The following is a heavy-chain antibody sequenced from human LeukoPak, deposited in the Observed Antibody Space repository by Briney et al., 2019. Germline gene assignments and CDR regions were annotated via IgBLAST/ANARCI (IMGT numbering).Heavy chain of an antibody. CDR2: LYHSDSI. CDR1: GYSISSGYY. J-gene: IGHJ6*03. D-gene: IGHD6-13*01. V-gene: IGHV4-38-2*01. Sequence: SETLSLTCAVSGYSISSGYYWIWIRQPPGKGLEWIGSLYHSDSIYYNPSLEGRVTMSVDTSKNQFSLKLSFVTAADTAVYYCARQHDSYHYYYVDVWGKGTTVTVSS. CDR3: ARQHDSYHYYYVDV.